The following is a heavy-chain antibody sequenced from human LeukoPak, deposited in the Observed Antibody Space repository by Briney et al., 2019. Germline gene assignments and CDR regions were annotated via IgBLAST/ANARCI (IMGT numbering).Heavy chain of an antibody. D-gene: IGHD3-3*01. CDR2: IKQDGSEK. CDR3: ARLRFLEWLLRYWFDP. J-gene: IGHJ5*02. V-gene: IGHV3-7*01. Sequence: GGSLRLSCAASGFTFSSYWMSWVRQAPGKGLEWVANIKQDGSEKYYVDSVKGRFTISRDNAKNSLYLHMNSLRAEDTAVYYCARLRFLEWLLRYWFDPWGQGTLVTVSS. CDR1: GFTFSSYW.